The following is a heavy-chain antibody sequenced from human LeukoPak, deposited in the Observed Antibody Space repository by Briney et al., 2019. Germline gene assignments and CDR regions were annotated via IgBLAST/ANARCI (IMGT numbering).Heavy chain of an antibody. CDR3: ARDWGGAYDFWSGYYTGYFDY. D-gene: IGHD3-3*01. V-gene: IGHV3-21*01. J-gene: IGHJ4*02. CDR2: ISSSSSYI. CDR1: GFTFSSYS. Sequence: GGSLRLSCAASGFTFSSYSMNWVRQAPGKGLEWVSSISSSSSYIYYADSVKGRFTISRDNSKNTLYLQMNSLRAEDTAVFYCARDWGGAYDFWSGYYTGYFDYWGQGTLVTVSS.